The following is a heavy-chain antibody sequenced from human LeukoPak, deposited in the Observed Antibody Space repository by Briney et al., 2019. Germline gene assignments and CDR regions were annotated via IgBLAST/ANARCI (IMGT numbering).Heavy chain of an antibody. CDR2: IYHSGST. J-gene: IGHJ3*02. Sequence: SGTLSLTCAVSGGSISSSNWWSWVRQPPGKGLEWIGEIYHSGSTNYNPSLKGRVTISVDKSKNQFSLKLSSVTAADTAVYYCARYIVSYPHDAFDIWGQGTMVTVSS. CDR3: ARYIVSYPHDAFDI. D-gene: IGHD1-26*01. CDR1: GGSISSSNW. V-gene: IGHV4-4*02.